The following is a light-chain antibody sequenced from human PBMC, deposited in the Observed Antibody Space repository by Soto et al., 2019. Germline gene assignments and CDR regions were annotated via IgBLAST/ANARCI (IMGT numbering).Light chain of an antibody. CDR1: QSVSSH. Sequence: EIVLTQSPATLSLSPGERATLSCRASQSVSSHLGWYQQKPGQAPRLLIYGASSRATGIPVRFSGSGSGTDFPLTISSLEPEDFAVYYCQQRSTWPSITFGPGTKVDIK. CDR3: QQRSTWPSIT. CDR2: GAS. J-gene: IGKJ3*01. V-gene: IGKV3-11*01.